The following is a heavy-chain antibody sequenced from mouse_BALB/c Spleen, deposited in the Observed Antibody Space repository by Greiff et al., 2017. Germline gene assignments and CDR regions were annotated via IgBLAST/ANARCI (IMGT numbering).Heavy chain of an antibody. D-gene: IGHD2-3*01. J-gene: IGHJ4*01. CDR3: ARGDGYYDAMDY. CDR1: GYSFTSYW. CDR2: IDPSDSET. V-gene: IGHV1S126*01. Sequence: VQLQQSGPQLVRPGASVKISCKASGYSFTSYWMHWVKQRPGQGLEWIGMIDPSDSETRLNQKFKDKATLTVDKSSSTAYMQLSSPTSEDSAVYYCARGDGYYDAMDYWGQGTSVTVSS.